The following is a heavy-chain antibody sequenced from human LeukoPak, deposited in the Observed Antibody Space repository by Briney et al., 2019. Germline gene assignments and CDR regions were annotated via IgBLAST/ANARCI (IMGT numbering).Heavy chain of an antibody. J-gene: IGHJ4*02. D-gene: IGHD4-17*01. CDR3: TIQTWEYEYGDYRYFDY. Sequence: GGSLRLSCAASGFTFSNAWMSWVRQAPGKKLEWIGRIKSKTDGGTIDYAAPVKGRFTISRDHSKNTLYLQMNSLKTEDTAVYYCTIQTWEYEYGDYRYFDYWGQGTLVTVSS. V-gene: IGHV3-15*01. CDR1: GFTFSNAW. CDR2: IKSKTDGGTI.